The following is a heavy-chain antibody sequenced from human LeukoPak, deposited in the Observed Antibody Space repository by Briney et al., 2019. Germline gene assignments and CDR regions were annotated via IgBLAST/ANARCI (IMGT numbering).Heavy chain of an antibody. CDR2: ISSSSSYI. CDR1: GFTFSSYS. D-gene: IGHD4-17*01. V-gene: IGHV3-21*01. Sequence: GGSLRLSCAASGFTFSSYSMNWVRQAPGKGLGWVSSISSSSSYIYYADSVKGRFTISRDNAKNSLYLQMNSLRAEDTAVYYCARGLRSSAFDIWGQGTMVTVSS. J-gene: IGHJ3*02. CDR3: ARGLRSSAFDI.